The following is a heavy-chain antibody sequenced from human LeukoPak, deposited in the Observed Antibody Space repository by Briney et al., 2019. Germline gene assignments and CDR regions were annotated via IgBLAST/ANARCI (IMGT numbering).Heavy chain of an antibody. D-gene: IGHD3-10*01. Sequence: SETLSLTCTVSGGSISSSSYYWSWIRQPPGKGLEWIGYIYYSGSTNYNPSLKSRVTISVDTSKNQFSLKLSSVTAADTAVYYCARRPSPGAFDIWGQGTMVTVSS. J-gene: IGHJ3*02. CDR3: ARRPSPGAFDI. V-gene: IGHV4-61*01. CDR2: IYYSGST. CDR1: GGSISSSSYY.